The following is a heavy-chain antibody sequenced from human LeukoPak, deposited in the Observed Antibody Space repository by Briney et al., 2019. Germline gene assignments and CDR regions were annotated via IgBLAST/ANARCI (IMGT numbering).Heavy chain of an antibody. CDR1: GYTFTGHY. D-gene: IGHD6-13*01. Sequence: GASVKVSCKASGYTFTGHYIHWVRQAPGQGLEWMGWINPKNAATNYAQKFQGRVTMTRDTSTGTVYMELNTLRYDDTAVYYCARTLYIAAAPGGFDYWGQGTLATVSS. J-gene: IGHJ4*02. CDR2: INPKNAAT. V-gene: IGHV1-2*02. CDR3: ARTLYIAAAPGGFDY.